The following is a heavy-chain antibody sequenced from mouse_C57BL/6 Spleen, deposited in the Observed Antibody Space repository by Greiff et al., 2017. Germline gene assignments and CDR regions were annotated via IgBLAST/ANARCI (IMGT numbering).Heavy chain of an antibody. J-gene: IGHJ4*01. CDR2: IRLKSDNYAT. D-gene: IGHD1-1*01. CDR3: TDFITSYYAMDY. CDR1: GFTFSNYW. V-gene: IGHV6-3*01. Sequence: EVNVVESGGGLVQPGGSMKLSCVASGFTFSNYWMNWVRQSPEKGLEWVAQIRLKSDNYATHYAESVKGRFTISRDDSKSSVYLQMNNLRAEDTGIYYCTDFITSYYAMDYWGQGTSVTVSS.